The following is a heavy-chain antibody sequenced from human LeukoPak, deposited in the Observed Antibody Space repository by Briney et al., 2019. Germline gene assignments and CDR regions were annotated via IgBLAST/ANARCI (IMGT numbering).Heavy chain of an antibody. CDR3: AKASAMIVVVSKHFDY. J-gene: IGHJ4*02. D-gene: IGHD3-22*01. CDR1: GFTFSSYW. Sequence: GGSLRLSCAASGFTFSSYWMHWVRQAPGKSLEWVSIIYSGGSTYYADSVKGRFTISRDNSKNTLYLQMNSLRAEDMAVYYCAKASAMIVVVSKHFDYWGQGTLVTVSS. CDR2: IYSGGST. V-gene: IGHV3-66*01.